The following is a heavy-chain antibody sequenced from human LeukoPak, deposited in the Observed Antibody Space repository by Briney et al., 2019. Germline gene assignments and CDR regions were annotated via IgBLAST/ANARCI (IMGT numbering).Heavy chain of an antibody. D-gene: IGHD3-3*01. CDR1: VFTFSGHC. Sequence: GGCLRLSCAPSVFTFSGHCMHWVRQAPGKGLEWVAIISNDGSRKYYAHSVEGRFTISRDNSKNTLYLQMDSLRAEDTAVYYCARDRAWNYFDYWGQGTLVTVSS. CDR3: ARDRAWNYFDY. J-gene: IGHJ4*02. V-gene: IGHV3-30*03. CDR2: ISNDGSRK.